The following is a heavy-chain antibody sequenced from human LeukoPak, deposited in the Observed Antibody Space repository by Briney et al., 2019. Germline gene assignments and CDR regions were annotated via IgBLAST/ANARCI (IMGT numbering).Heavy chain of an antibody. CDR3: ARRNCSGGSCYYPWFDP. J-gene: IGHJ5*02. D-gene: IGHD2-15*01. V-gene: IGHV5-51*01. CDR1: GYRFTNYW. CDR2: IYPGDSDT. Sequence: GESLKISCKGSGYRFTNYWIGWVRQMPGKGLEWMGIIYPGDSDTRYSPSFQGQVTISADKSISTAYLQWSSLKASDTAMYYCARRNCSGGSCYYPWFDPWGQGTLVTVSS.